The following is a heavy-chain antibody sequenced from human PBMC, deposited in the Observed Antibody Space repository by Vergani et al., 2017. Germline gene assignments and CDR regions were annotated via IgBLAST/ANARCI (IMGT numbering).Heavy chain of an antibody. V-gene: IGHV3-23*01. D-gene: IGHD5-12*01. Sequence: EVQLLESGGYLLQPGGSLRLSCAASGFTFNHYAMDWVRQAPGNRLEWVSGISGICGSTYYAGSVKGQFTISSDSSKNTLYLQMNSLSAGDPAVYNCAKANPRNSGYDYLFYYHAMDVWGQGTTVTVPS. CDR2: ISGICGST. CDR3: AKANPRNSGYDYLFYYHAMDV. CDR1: GFTFNHYA. J-gene: IGHJ6*02.